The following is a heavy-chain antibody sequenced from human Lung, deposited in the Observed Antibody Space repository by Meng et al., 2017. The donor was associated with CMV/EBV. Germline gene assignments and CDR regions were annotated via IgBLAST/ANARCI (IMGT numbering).Heavy chain of an antibody. D-gene: IGHD2-2*01. Sequence: SETXSLXXTVSAASVSSRDYYWSWILHPPGKGLEYIGYVYYGGSINYNPPLKSRVTTSVDTSKNQFSLRLSSVTAADTAVYYCVRLSVGDCSTRARYMGGWFDPWGQGTLVXVSS. CDR2: VYYGGSI. V-gene: IGHV4-61*08. J-gene: IGHJ5*02. CDR1: AASVSSRDYY. CDR3: VRLSVGDCSTRARYMGGWFDP.